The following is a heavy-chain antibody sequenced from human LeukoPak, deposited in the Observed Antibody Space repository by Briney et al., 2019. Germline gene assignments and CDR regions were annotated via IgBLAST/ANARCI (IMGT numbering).Heavy chain of an antibody. CDR2: ISSSGSAM. Sequence: PGGSLRLSCAASGFTFSDHYMSWIRQAPGKGLEWVSYISSSGSAMYYVDSVKGRFTISRDNAKNSLYLQMNSLRAEDTAVYCCARSAFDIWGQGTMVTVSS. V-gene: IGHV3-11*01. J-gene: IGHJ3*02. CDR1: GFTFSDHY. CDR3: ARSAFDI.